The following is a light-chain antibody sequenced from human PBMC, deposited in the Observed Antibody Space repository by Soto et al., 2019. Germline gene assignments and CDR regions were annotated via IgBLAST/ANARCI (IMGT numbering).Light chain of an antibody. CDR2: IND. CDR3: AAWDDSLNAL. Sequence: QSVLTQPPSASGTPGQRITISCSGSSSNIGDNPVNWYQQLPGAAPKLLIYINDQRPSRVPDRFSGSKSGTSASLAISGLQPEDEADYYCAAWDDSLNALFGTGTKVTVL. V-gene: IGLV1-44*01. J-gene: IGLJ1*01. CDR1: SSNIGDNP.